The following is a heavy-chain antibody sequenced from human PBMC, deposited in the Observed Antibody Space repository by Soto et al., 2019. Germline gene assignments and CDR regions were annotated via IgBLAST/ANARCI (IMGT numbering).Heavy chain of an antibody. D-gene: IGHD1-26*01. CDR1: GGSISSNNW. J-gene: IGHJ5*02. CDR2: IYHSGST. CDR3: ASKAWDPPRWFDP. Sequence: QVQLQESGPGLVKPSGTLSLTCAVSGGSISSNNWWSWVRQPPGKGLEWIGEIYHSGSTNYNPSLRGRVTISVDKSKTQFSLKLSSVTAADTAVYYCASKAWDPPRWFDPWGQGTLVTVSS. V-gene: IGHV4-4*02.